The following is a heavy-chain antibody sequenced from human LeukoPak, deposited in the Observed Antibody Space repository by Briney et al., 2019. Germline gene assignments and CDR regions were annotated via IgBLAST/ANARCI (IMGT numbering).Heavy chain of an antibody. D-gene: IGHD2-2*01. CDR3: GKERWGYCSSAGCPLFDS. J-gene: IGHJ4*02. V-gene: IGHV3-30*18. Sequence: GGSLRLSCAASGFTFSSFGMHWVRQAPGKGLEWVAVISYDRSYKNYADSVQGRFSISRDNPKNTLYLQMNTLSAEDTAVYYCGKERWGYCSSAGCPLFDSWGQGTLITVSS. CDR2: ISYDRSYK. CDR1: GFTFSSFG.